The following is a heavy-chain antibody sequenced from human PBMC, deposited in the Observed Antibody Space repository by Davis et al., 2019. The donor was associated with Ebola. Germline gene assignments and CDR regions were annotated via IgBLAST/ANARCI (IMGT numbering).Heavy chain of an antibody. CDR2: IWYDGSNK. CDR3: ASSPPGQLVPLMDV. CDR1: GFTFSSYG. J-gene: IGHJ6*02. Sequence: PGGSLRLSCAASGFTFSSYGMHWVRQAPGKGLEWAAVIWYDGSNKYYADSVKGRFTISRDNSKNTLYLQMNSLRAEDTAVYYCASSPPGQLVPLMDVWGQGTTVTVSS. V-gene: IGHV3-33*01. D-gene: IGHD6-6*01.